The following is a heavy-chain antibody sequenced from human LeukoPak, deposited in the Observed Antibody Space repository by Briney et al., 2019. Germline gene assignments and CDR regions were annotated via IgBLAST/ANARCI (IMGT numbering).Heavy chain of an antibody. CDR1: GGSFSGYY. CDR3: AREAYSSSWGYGMDV. D-gene: IGHD6-13*01. CDR2: IKHSGST. Sequence: SETLSLTCAVYGGSFSGYYWSWIRQPPGKGLEWIGEIKHSGSTNYNPSLKSRVTISVDTSKNQFSLKLSSVTAADTAVYYCAREAYSSSWGYGMDVWGKGTTVTVSS. J-gene: IGHJ6*04. V-gene: IGHV4-34*01.